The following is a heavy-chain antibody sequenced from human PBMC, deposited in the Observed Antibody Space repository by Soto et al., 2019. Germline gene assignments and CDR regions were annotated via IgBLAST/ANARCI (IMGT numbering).Heavy chain of an antibody. Sequence: SVKVSCKTSGGIFSNDIITWVRQAPGQGLEWMGRIIPLLDTTNYAQKFQGRVTITADTSNNQFSLQLNSVTPDDTAVYYCARLIGNSWLDSWGQGTLVTVSS. D-gene: IGHD2-8*01. J-gene: IGHJ5*01. CDR1: GGIFSNDI. CDR2: IIPLLDTT. CDR3: ARLIGNSWLDS. V-gene: IGHV1-69*08.